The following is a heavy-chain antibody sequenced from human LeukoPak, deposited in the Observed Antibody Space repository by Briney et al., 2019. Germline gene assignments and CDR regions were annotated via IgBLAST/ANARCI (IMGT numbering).Heavy chain of an antibody. CDR3: AKSARYLCSGYCYLDH. CDR1: GFTFSSYG. J-gene: IGHJ4*02. V-gene: IGHV3-33*06. D-gene: IGHD3-3*01. CDR2: IWYDGSNK. Sequence: PGGSLRLSCAASGFTFSSYGMHWVRQAPGKGLEWVAVIWYDGSNKYYADSVKGRFTISRDNSKNTLYLQMNSLRAEDTAGYYCAKSARYLCSGYCYLDHWGQGTLVTVSS.